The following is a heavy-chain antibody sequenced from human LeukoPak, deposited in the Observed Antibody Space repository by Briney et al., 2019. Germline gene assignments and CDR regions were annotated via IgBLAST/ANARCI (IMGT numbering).Heavy chain of an antibody. J-gene: IGHJ4*02. D-gene: IGHD3-3*01. V-gene: IGHV3-15*01. CDR1: RFTFSNAW. CDR2: IKSKTDGGTT. CDR3: TTYYDFWSGYYMLHFDY. Sequence: GGSLRLSCAASRFTFSNAWMSWVRQAPGKGLEWVGRIKSKTDGGTTDYAAPVKARFTISRDDSKNTLYLQMNSLKTEDTAVYYCTTYYDFWSGYYMLHFDYWGQGTLVTVSS.